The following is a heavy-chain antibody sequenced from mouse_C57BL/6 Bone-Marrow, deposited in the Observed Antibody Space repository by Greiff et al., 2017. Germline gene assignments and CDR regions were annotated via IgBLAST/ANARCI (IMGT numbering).Heavy chain of an antibody. D-gene: IGHD1-1*01. CDR1: GYTFTSYW. CDR2: IYPGSGST. V-gene: IGHV1-55*01. CDR3: AREELYGSSSLYAMDY. J-gene: IGHJ4*01. Sequence: QVQLQQPGAGLVKPGASVKMSCKASGYTFTSYWITWVKQRPGQGLEWIGDIYPGSGSTNYNEKFKSKATLTVDTSSSTAYMQLSSLTSEDSAVYYCAREELYGSSSLYAMDYWGQGTSVTVSS.